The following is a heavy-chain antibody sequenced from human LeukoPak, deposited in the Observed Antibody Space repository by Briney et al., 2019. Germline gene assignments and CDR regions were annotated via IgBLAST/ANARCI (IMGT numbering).Heavy chain of an antibody. Sequence: HPGGSLRLSCAASGFTFTNYWMSWVRQAPGKGLEWVANIKQDGSEKYYVDSVKGRFTISRDNAKNSLYLQMNSLRAEDTAVYYCARDPSYGDYGSFPFHWGQGTLVTVSS. J-gene: IGHJ4*02. CDR1: GFTFTNYW. V-gene: IGHV3-7*01. CDR2: IKQDGSEK. D-gene: IGHD4-17*01. CDR3: ARDPSYGDYGSFPFH.